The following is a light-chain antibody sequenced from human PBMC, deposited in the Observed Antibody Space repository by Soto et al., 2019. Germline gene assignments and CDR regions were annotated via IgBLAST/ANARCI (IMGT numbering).Light chain of an antibody. J-gene: IGKJ3*01. V-gene: IGKV1-5*03. CDR1: QSLSGL. CDR2: KAS. CDR3: QQDKSHSLVT. Sequence: DIQMTQSPSTLSASVGDAVIITCRASQSLSGLLAWYQHKPWKAPQRLIFKASSLESGVPSRFSGSGSGTEFTLTISRLQPDEFATNYCQQDKSHSLVTFGPGTKVDIK.